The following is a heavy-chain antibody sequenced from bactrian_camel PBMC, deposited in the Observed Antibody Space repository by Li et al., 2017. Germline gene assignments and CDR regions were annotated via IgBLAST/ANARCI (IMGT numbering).Heavy chain of an antibody. CDR3: AADGRPSGVVATGSKTSLPT. J-gene: IGHJ4*01. CDR2: IDSDGST. V-gene: IGHV3S6*01. D-gene: IGHD2*01. Sequence: LVESGGGSVQAGGSLTLSCAVSGYTSSDFCMDWFRQAPGKEREGVARIDSDGSTAYGDSVKGRFTISVSREYTVNALYLQMNNLTPDDSAMFYCAADGRPSGVVATGSKTSLPTGARGPRSPSP. CDR1: GYTSSDFC.